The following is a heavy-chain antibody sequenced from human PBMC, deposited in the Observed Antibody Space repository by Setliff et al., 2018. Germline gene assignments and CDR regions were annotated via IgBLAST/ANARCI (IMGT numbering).Heavy chain of an antibody. CDR1: GFTFSNYY. CDR2: IHDSGNPT. CDR3: AKIVRYSSSWYGPHAFDI. Sequence: GSLRLSCAASGFTFSNYYMTWIRQAPGKGLEWISYIHDSGNPTYYADSVKGRFTVSRDNSKNTLYLQMNSLRAEDTAVYYCAKIVRYSSSWYGPHAFDIWGQGTMVTVSS. D-gene: IGHD6-13*01. J-gene: IGHJ3*02. V-gene: IGHV3-11*01.